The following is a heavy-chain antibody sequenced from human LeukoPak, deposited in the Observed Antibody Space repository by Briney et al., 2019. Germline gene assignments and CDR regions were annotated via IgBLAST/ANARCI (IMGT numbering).Heavy chain of an antibody. CDR1: GGSISSYY. V-gene: IGHV4-59*12. Sequence: SETLSLTCTVSGGSISSYYWSWIRQPPGKGLEWIGYIYYSGSTNYNPSLKSRVTISVDTSKNQFSLKLSSVTAADTAVYYCARVRGSYDSSGYYYAIWYFDLWGRGTLVTVSS. CDR3: ARVRGSYDSSGYYYAIWYFDL. J-gene: IGHJ2*01. CDR2: IYYSGST. D-gene: IGHD3-22*01.